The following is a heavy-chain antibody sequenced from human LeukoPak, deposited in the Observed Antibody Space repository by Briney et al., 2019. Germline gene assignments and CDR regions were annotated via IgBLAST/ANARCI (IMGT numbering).Heavy chain of an antibody. V-gene: IGHV4-34*01. Sequence: SETLSLTCAVYGGSFSGYYWSWIRQPPGKGLEWIGETNHSGSTNYNPSLKSRVTISVDTSKNQFSLKLSSVTAADTAVYYCARGPRSLFGVVIHWFDPWGQGTLVTVSS. CDR1: GGSFSGYY. D-gene: IGHD3-3*02. J-gene: IGHJ5*02. CDR3: ARGPRSLFGVVIHWFDP. CDR2: TNHSGST.